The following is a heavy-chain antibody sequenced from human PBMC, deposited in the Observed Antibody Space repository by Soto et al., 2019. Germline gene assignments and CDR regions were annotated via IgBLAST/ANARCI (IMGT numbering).Heavy chain of an antibody. D-gene: IGHD1-26*01. J-gene: IGHJ5*02. CDR3: ARNIGNPKGELLSSNWFAP. Sequence: SETLSLTCAVSGGSISSSNWWSWVRQPPGKGLEWIGEIYHSGSTNYNPPLKSRVTISVDKSKKQFSLKLSSVTAADTAVYYWARNIGNPKGELLSSNWFAPWGQGTLVPVSS. CDR1: GGSISSSNW. CDR2: IYHSGST. V-gene: IGHV4-4*02.